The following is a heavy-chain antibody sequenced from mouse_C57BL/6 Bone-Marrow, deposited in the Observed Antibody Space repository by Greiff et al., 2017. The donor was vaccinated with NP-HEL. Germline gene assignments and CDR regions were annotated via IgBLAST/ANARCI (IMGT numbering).Heavy chain of an antibody. CDR2: IRNKANGYTT. V-gene: IGHV7-3*01. CDR1: GFTFTDYY. J-gene: IGHJ2*01. D-gene: IGHD4-1*01. Sequence: EVKLVESGGGLVQPGGSLSLSCAASGFTFTDYYMSWARQPPGKALEWLGFIRNKANGYTTEYSASVKGRFTISRDNSQSILYLQMNALRAEDSATYYCARYLGYFDYWGQGTTLTVSS. CDR3: ARYLGYFDY.